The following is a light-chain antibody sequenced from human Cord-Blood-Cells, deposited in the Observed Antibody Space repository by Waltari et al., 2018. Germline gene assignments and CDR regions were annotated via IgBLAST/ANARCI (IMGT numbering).Light chain of an antibody. CDR2: EVS. V-gene: IGLV2-14*01. J-gene: IGLJ1*01. CDR3: SSYTSSSTQV. CDR1: SSDVGGYNY. Sequence: QSALTQPASVSGSPGQSITISCTGTSSDVGGYNYVSWYQQHPGKAPKLMIFEVSNRPSGVSNRFSGSKSGNPASLTISGLQAEDEADYYCSSYTSSSTQVFGTGTKVTVL.